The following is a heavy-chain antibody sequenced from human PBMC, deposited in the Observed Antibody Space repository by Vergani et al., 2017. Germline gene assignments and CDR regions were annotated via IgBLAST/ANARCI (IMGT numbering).Heavy chain of an antibody. CDR3: ATKSCGTPGCQIGYFRE. CDR1: GFTSRYYA. CDR2: ISYDGTQK. D-gene: IGHD1-1*01. J-gene: IGHJ1*01. Sequence: QVHLVESGGGVVQPGRSLRLSCVLSGFTSRYYAMHWVRQAPGKGLEWVAVISYDGTQKYYADSVKGRFTISRDNSKSTLYLQMNSLRTEDTAVYYCATKSCGTPGCQIGYFREWGQGTLVTVSS. V-gene: IGHV3-30*03.